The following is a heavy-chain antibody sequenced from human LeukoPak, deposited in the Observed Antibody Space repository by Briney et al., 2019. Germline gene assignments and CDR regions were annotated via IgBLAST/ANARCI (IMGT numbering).Heavy chain of an antibody. CDR1: GGTFSSYA. CDR3: ARDPLRAAAPPGGGYYYMDV. Sequence: ASVKVSCKASGGTFSSYAISWVRQAPGQGLEWMGGIIPIFGTANYAQKFQGRVTITADESTSTAYMELSSLRSEDTAVYYCARDPLRAAAPPGGGYYYMDVWGKGTTVTISS. V-gene: IGHV1-69*13. CDR2: IIPIFGTA. J-gene: IGHJ6*03. D-gene: IGHD6-13*01.